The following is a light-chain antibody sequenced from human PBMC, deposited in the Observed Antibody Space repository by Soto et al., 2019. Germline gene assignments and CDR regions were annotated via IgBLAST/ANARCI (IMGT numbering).Light chain of an antibody. CDR1: QSVSSSY. CDR2: GAS. Sequence: EIGLTQSPGTLSLSPGERATLSCRASQSVSSSYLAWYQQKPGQAPMLLIYGASSRATGIPGRCSGSGSGTYFTLTISSLEPEDFAVYYCQQYGRSPFTFGPGTKVYIK. J-gene: IGKJ3*01. CDR3: QQYGRSPFT. V-gene: IGKV3-20*01.